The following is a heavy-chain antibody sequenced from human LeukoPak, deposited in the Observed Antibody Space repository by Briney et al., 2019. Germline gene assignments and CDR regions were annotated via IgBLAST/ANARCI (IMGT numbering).Heavy chain of an antibody. CDR2: IGGDGSGT. D-gene: IGHD3-16*01. Sequence: GGSLRLSCAASGFTFDDYAMHWVRHAPGKGMEWVSVIGGDGSGTYYTDSVKGRFTISRDNSKDSLYLQMNSLRTEDTAFYYCAKERLGRYYIDYWGQGTLVTVSS. J-gene: IGHJ4*02. CDR1: GFTFDDYA. CDR3: AKERLGRYYIDY. V-gene: IGHV3-43*02.